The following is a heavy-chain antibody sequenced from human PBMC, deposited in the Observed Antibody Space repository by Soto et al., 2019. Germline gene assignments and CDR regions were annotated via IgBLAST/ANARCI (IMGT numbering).Heavy chain of an antibody. V-gene: IGHV3-23*01. CDR3: AKATRQFPSSGSLGFDY. CDR1: GFTFSSYA. Sequence: GGSLRLSCAASGFTFSSYAMSWVRQAPGKGLEWVSAISGSGGSTYYADSVKGRFTISRDNSKNTLYLQMNSLRAEDTAVYYCAKATRQFPSSGSLGFDYWGQGTLVTVSS. CDR2: ISGSGGST. J-gene: IGHJ4*02. D-gene: IGHD3-22*01.